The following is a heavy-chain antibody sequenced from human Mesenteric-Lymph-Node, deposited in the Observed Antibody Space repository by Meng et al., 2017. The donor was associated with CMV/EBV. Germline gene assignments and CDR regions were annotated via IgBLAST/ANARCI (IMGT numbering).Heavy chain of an antibody. Sequence: GESLKISCAASGFTFSSYSMNWVRQAPGKGLEWVSVISGSGDKTWYADSVKGRFNISRDNSKNTLYLQMNNLRVEDTAIYYCAKEKVGYGSYYLFQHWGQGTLVTVSS. V-gene: IGHV3-23*01. CDR3: AKEKVGYGSYYLFQH. CDR1: GFTFSSYS. J-gene: IGHJ1*01. CDR2: ISGSGDKT. D-gene: IGHD1-26*01.